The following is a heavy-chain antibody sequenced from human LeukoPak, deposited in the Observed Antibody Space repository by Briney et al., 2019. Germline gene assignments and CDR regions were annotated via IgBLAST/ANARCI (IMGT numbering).Heavy chain of an antibody. Sequence: SQTLSLTCAVSGGSISSGGYSWSWIRQPPGKGLEWIGCISYSGSTNYNPSLKSRVTISVDTSKNRFSLNLSSVTAADTAVYYCARGYDTGYDRPLDFWGQGTLVTVSS. D-gene: IGHD5-12*01. V-gene: IGHV4-30-4*07. CDR1: GGSISSGGYS. J-gene: IGHJ4*02. CDR3: ARGYDTGYDRPLDF. CDR2: ISYSGST.